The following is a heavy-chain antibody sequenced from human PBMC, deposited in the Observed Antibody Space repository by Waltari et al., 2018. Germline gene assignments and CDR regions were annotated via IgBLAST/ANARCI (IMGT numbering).Heavy chain of an antibody. D-gene: IGHD1-1*01. V-gene: IGHV3-64D*06. CDR3: VKERGLQRFFDS. CDR2: ISADGNST. Sequence: EVQLVESGGGLVQPGGSLSLRCSASTFPFTDSAMHWVRQAAGKGLELGLSISADGNSTEYADSVKGRFTISRDNSKDTLYLHMSSLRREDTAVYYCVKERGLQRFFDSWGQGTLVTVSS. CDR1: TFPFTDSA. J-gene: IGHJ4*02.